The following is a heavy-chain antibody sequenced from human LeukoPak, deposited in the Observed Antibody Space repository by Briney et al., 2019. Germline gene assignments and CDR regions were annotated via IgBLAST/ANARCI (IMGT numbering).Heavy chain of an antibody. CDR3: AAGITGRTIDY. V-gene: IGHV4-59*01. CDR1: SGPINSYY. D-gene: IGHD1-20*01. CDR2: VYYSENI. J-gene: IGHJ4*02. Sequence: SETLSLTCTVSSGPINSYYWNWIRQPPGKGLEWIGYVYYSENIYYGPSLKSRVTISVDTSKKQFSLKLNSVTAADTAVYYCAAGITGRTIDYWGQGTLVTVSS.